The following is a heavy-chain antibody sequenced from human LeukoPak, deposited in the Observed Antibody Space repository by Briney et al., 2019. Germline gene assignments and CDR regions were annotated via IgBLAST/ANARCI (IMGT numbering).Heavy chain of an antibody. CDR2: IYHSGST. D-gene: IGHD4-17*01. CDR3: AKYTVSYYYGMDV. V-gene: IGHV4-4*02. Sequence: SETLSLTCAVSGGSISSSNWWSWVRQPPGKGLEWIGEIYHSGSTNYNPSLKSRVTISVDKSKNQFSLKLSSVTAADTAVYYCAKYTVSYYYGMDVWGQGTTVTVSS. J-gene: IGHJ6*02. CDR1: GGSISSSNW.